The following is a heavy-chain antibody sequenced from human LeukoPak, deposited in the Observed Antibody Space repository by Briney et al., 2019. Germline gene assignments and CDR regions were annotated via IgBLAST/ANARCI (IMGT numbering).Heavy chain of an antibody. J-gene: IGHJ4*02. Sequence: GASVKVSCKASGYTFTSYYMHWVRQAPGQGLEWMGIINPSGGGTSYAQKFQGRVTMTRDTSTNTVYMELSSLRSEDTAVYFCARATLSDYYFNYWGQGTLVTVSS. CDR1: GYTFTSYY. CDR2: INPSGGGT. CDR3: ARATLSDYYFNY. V-gene: IGHV1-46*01.